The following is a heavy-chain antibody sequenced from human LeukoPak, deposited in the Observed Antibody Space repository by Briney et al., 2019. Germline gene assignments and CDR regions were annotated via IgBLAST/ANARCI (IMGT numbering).Heavy chain of an antibody. CDR3: ARHGPRAVAATPTVVSYWFDP. D-gene: IGHD2-15*01. J-gene: IGHJ5*02. CDR2: INHSGST. Sequence: SETLSLTCTVSGGSISTYYWSWLRQPPGKGLEWIGEINHSGSTNYNPSLKSRVTISVDTSKNQFSLKLSSVTAADTAVYYCARHGPRAVAATPTVVSYWFDPWGQGTLVTVSS. V-gene: IGHV4-34*01. CDR1: GGSISTYY.